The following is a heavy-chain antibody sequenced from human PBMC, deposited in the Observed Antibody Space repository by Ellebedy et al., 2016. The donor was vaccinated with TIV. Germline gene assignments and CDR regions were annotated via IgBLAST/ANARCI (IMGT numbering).Heavy chain of an antibody. CDR2: MNPNSGNT. D-gene: IGHD3-10*01. J-gene: IGHJ5*02. CDR3: ARGRGCLRCKVRGVTGALDP. CDR1: GYTFTSYD. Sequence: ASVKVSXXASGYTFTSYDINWVRQATGQGLEWMGWMNPNSGNTGYAQKFQGRVTMTRNTSISTAYMELSSLRSEDTAVYYCARGRGCLRCKVRGVTGALDPWGQGTLVTVSS. V-gene: IGHV1-8*01.